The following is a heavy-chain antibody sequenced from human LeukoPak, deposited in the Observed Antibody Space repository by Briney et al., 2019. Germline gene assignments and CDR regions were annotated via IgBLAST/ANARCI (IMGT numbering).Heavy chain of an antibody. V-gene: IGHV4-39*07. Sequence: SETLSLTCTVSGGSISSSSYYWGWIRQPPGKGLECIGSIYYSGSTYYNPSLKSRVTISVDTSKNQFSLKLSSVTAADTAVYYCAGARGWLRRFDYWGQGTLVTVSS. CDR3: AGARGWLRRFDY. CDR2: IYYSGST. D-gene: IGHD3-9*01. J-gene: IGHJ4*02. CDR1: GGSISSSSYY.